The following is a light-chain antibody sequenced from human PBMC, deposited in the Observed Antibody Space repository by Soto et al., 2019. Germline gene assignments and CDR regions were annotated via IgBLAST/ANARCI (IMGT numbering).Light chain of an antibody. J-gene: IGKJ1*01. CDR1: QSVSTNY. CDR3: QHYGSSRT. CDR2: GAS. Sequence: EIVLTQSPGTRSLSPGERATLSCRASQSVSTNYLAWYQHKPGQAPSLLIYGASSRATGISDRFSGSGSATDFTLTISRLEPEDFAVYYCQHYGSSRTFGQGTKVEIK. V-gene: IGKV3-20*01.